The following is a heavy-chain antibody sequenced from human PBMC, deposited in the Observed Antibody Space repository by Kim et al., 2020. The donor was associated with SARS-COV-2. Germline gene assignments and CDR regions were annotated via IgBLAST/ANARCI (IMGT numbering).Heavy chain of an antibody. CDR3: ARAVSSAWTLRDWFEP. J-gene: IGHJ5*02. V-gene: IGHV4-4*02. D-gene: IGHD6-25*01. CDR2: ISHSGST. Sequence: SETLSLTCVVSGASISSSNWWSWVRQPPGKGLEWIGEISHSGSTEYNPSLKSRVIISVDKSKNQFSLKLNSLTAADTAVYYCARAVSSAWTLRDWFEPWGQGTVVTVSS. CDR1: GASISSSNW.